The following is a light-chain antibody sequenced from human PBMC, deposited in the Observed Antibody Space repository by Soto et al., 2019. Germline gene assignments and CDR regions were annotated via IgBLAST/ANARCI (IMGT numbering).Light chain of an antibody. J-gene: IGKJ5*01. CDR1: QSVSTK. V-gene: IGKV3D-15*02. CDR2: DAS. Sequence: EVVMTQSPATLSVSPGERATLSCRASQSVSTKLAWYQQKPGQAPRLLVYDASNRATGIPTRFSGSGSGTDFTLTISNLEPEDFAVYYCHQYGTSPYTFGQGTRLEIK. CDR3: HQYGTSPYT.